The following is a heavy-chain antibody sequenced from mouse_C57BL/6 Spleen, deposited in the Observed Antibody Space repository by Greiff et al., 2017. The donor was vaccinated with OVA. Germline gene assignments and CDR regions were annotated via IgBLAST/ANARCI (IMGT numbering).Heavy chain of an antibody. D-gene: IGHD2-12*01. CDR3: ARRYYCYDGEYYYAMDY. CDR2: INPNNGGT. V-gene: IGHV1-26*01. J-gene: IGHJ4*01. CDR1: GYTFTDYY. Sequence: VQLQQSGPELVKPGASVKISCKASGYTFTDYYMNWVKQSHGKSLEWIGDINPNNGGTSYNQKFKGKATLTVDKSSSTAYMELRSLTSKDSAVYYCARRYYCYDGEYYYAMDYWGQGTSVTVSS.